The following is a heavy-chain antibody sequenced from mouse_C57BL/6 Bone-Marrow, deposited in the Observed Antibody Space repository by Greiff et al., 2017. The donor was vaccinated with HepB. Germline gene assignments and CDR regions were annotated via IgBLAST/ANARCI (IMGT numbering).Heavy chain of an antibody. Sequence: EVKLMESEGGLVQPGSSMKLSCTASGFTFSDYYMAWVRQVPEKGLEWVANINYDGSSTYYLDSLKSRFIISRDNAKNILYLQMSSLKSEDTATYYCAREGSTVVASYWYFDVWGTGTTVTVSS. CDR1: GFTFSDYY. V-gene: IGHV5-16*01. CDR2: INYDGSST. CDR3: AREGSTVVASYWYFDV. J-gene: IGHJ1*03. D-gene: IGHD1-1*01.